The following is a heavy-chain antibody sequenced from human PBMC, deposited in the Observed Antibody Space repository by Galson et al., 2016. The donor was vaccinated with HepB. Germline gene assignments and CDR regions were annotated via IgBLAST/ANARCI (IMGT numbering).Heavy chain of an antibody. D-gene: IGHD1-26*01. Sequence: SGAEVKKPGASLKISCQGSGFSFAKYWIVWVRQMPGKGLEWVGIIYPGDSDTTYSPSFQGQVTISADKSISTAYLQWSSLKASDTAMYYCARQVGATHDHWGQGTLVTVSS. CDR1: GFSFAKYW. J-gene: IGHJ4*02. CDR2: IYPGDSDT. V-gene: IGHV5-51*01. CDR3: ARQVGATHDH.